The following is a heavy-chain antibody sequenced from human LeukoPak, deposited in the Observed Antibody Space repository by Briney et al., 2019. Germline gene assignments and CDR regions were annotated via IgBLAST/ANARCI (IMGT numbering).Heavy chain of an antibody. CDR3: ARDRGQWLEGDAFDI. CDR2: ISAYNGNT. V-gene: IGHV1-18*01. CDR1: GYTFTSYG. J-gene: IGHJ3*02. D-gene: IGHD6-19*01. Sequence: ASVKVSCKASGYTFTSYGISWVRQAPGQGLEWMGRISAYNGNTNYAQKLQGRVTMTTDTSTSTAYMELRSLRSDDTAVYYCARDRGQWLEGDAFDIWGQGTMVTVSS.